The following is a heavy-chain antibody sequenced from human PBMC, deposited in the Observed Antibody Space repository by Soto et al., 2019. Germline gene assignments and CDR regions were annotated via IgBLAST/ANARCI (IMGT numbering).Heavy chain of an antibody. Sequence: QVQLQESGPGLVKPSQTLSLTCTVSGDSISNVNYCWSWIRQPPDKGLEWIGHIYNGGSTYSNPSLKSLVTISVDSSKNQFSLKLSSVSAADAAGYYGAKGPSGDKVDYWGQGTLVTVSS. J-gene: IGHJ4*02. CDR2: IYNGGST. V-gene: IGHV4-30-4*01. D-gene: IGHD7-27*01. CDR3: AKGPSGDKVDY. CDR1: GDSISNVNYC.